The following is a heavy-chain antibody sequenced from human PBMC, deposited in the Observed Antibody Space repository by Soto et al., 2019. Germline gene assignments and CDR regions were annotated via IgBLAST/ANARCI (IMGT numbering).Heavy chain of an antibody. D-gene: IGHD3-3*01. CDR3: ARGLEWSGNDY. Sequence: SEPLSLTCTVSGYFIGTGYYWGWIRQPPGKGLEWIGNIFHSGSTYYNPSLSGRVTISLDTSKNQFSLKLTSVTAADTAVFYCARGLEWSGNDYWGQGTLVTVS. CDR2: IFHSGST. CDR1: GYFIGTGYY. J-gene: IGHJ4*02. V-gene: IGHV4-38-2*02.